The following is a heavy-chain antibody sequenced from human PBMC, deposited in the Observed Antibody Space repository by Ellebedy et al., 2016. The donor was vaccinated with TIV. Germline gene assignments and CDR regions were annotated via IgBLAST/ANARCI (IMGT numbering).Heavy chain of an antibody. D-gene: IGHD2-21*02. Sequence: GESLKISCAASGFTFSIYGMNWVRQAPGKGLEWVANIKQDGSVKHSVDSVKGRFTISRDNAKNSVYLQMDSLRAEDTAVYYCARLIVVVTAIPYGMDVWGQGTTVIVSS. CDR2: IKQDGSVK. J-gene: IGHJ6*02. V-gene: IGHV3-7*03. CDR1: GFTFSIYG. CDR3: ARLIVVVTAIPYGMDV.